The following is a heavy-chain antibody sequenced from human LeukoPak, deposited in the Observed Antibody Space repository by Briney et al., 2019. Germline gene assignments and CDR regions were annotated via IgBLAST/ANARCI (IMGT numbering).Heavy chain of an antibody. CDR3: GRSKGDYEPAFGY. J-gene: IGHJ4*02. CDR2: AYYSEGT. D-gene: IGHD4-17*01. CDR1: GDSISSRSYY. V-gene: IGHV4-39*01. Sequence: AAETLSLTCSVSGDSISSRSYYWGWIRQSPGKGLEWIGSAYYSEGTNYNPSLESRVTISVDTSKNQFSLRLYSVTAADAAVYYCGRSKGDYEPAFGYWGVGTLVTASA.